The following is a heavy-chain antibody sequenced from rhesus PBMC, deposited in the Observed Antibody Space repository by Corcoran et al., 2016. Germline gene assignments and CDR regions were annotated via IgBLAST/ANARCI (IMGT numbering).Heavy chain of an antibody. CDR1: GYSISSGYY. J-gene: IGHJ2*01. V-gene: IGHV4-122*02. Sequence: QVQLQESGPGLVKPSETLSLTCAVSGYSISSGYYWSWIRQPPGKGLEWIGYITFSGSTSSNPSLKRRVTISRDTSKNQFSLKLSSGTAADTAVYYCARGVVVSATPERYCDIWGPGTPITISS. D-gene: IGHD2-39*02. CDR2: ITFSGST. CDR3: ARGVVVSATPERYCDI.